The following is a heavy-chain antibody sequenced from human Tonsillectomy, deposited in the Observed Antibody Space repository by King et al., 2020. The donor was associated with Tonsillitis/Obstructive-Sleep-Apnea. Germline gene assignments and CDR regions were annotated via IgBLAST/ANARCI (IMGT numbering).Heavy chain of an antibody. Sequence: TLKESGPTLVKPPQTLTLTCTFSGFSLRTSGVGVGWIRQPPGKALEWLALIYWDDDKRYSPSLKSRLTITKDTSKNQVVLTMTNMDPVDTATYYCAHGAVAGHGVDAFDIWGQGTMVTVSS. CDR3: AHGAVAGHGVDAFDI. CDR2: IYWDDDK. CDR1: GFSLRTSGVG. V-gene: IGHV2-5*02. J-gene: IGHJ3*02. D-gene: IGHD6-19*01.